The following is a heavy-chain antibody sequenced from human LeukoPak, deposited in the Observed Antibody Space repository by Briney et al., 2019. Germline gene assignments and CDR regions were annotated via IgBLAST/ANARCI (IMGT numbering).Heavy chain of an antibody. V-gene: IGHV1-69*13. Sequence: SVNVSCKASGGSFSRYAISGVRQAPGQGLEWMGGIIPIFGTANYAQKFQGRVTITADESTRTAYMELRTLRSEDTAIYYCARGSGETGGYYYVYWGRGTPVTVSS. J-gene: IGHJ4*02. CDR2: IIPIFGTA. CDR3: ARGSGETGGYYYVY. CDR1: GGSFSRYA. D-gene: IGHD3-22*01.